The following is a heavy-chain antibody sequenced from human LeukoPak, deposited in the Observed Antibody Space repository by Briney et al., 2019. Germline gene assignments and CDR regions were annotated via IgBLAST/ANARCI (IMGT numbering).Heavy chain of an antibody. CDR2: INPNSGGT. D-gene: IGHD1-26*01. V-gene: IGHV1-2*02. Sequence: ASVKVSCKASGYTFTAYYIHWFRQAPGQGLEWMGWINPNSGGTNYAQKFQGRVVMTRDTSITTVYMELSSLRSDDTAVYYCARGPNTGSFDYWGQGTLVTVSS. J-gene: IGHJ4*02. CDR1: GYTFTAYY. CDR3: ARGPNTGSFDY.